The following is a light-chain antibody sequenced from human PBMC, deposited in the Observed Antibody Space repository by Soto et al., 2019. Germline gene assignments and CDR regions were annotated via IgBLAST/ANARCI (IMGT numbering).Light chain of an antibody. Sequence: DIQMTQSPSSLSASAGDRVTITCRASQGIRNDLGWYQQKPGKAPKRLIYAASSLESGVPSRFSGSGSGTEFTLTISSLQPDDFATYYCQQYNHYSGLTFGGGTKVDIK. V-gene: IGKV1-17*01. CDR2: AAS. CDR1: QGIRND. J-gene: IGKJ4*01. CDR3: QQYNHYSGLT.